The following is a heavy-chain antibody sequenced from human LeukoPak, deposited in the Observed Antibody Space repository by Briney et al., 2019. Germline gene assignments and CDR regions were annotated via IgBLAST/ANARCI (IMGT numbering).Heavy chain of an antibody. V-gene: IGHV3-21*01. Sequence: PGGSLRLSCAASGFTFSSYSMNWVRQAPGKGLEWVSSISTSSSYIYYADSAKGRFTISRDNAKNSLYLQMNSLRAEDTAVYYCSKEVENTSGWYSHFGYWGQGTLVTVSS. J-gene: IGHJ4*02. CDR1: GFTFSSYS. D-gene: IGHD6-19*01. CDR3: SKEVENTSGWYSHFGY. CDR2: ISTSSSYI.